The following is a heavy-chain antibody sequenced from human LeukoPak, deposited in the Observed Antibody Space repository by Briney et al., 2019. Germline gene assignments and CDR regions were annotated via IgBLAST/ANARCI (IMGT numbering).Heavy chain of an antibody. Sequence: SQTLSLTCTVSGDSISSGDYYWSWIRQPAGKGLEWIGRISSSGSINYNPFLKSRVTISVDTSKNQFSLKLSSVTAADTAVYYCASGGWEYYYDSSGYTFDYWGQGTLVTVSS. CDR2: ISSSGSI. CDR3: ASGGWEYYYDSSGYTFDY. CDR1: GDSISSGDYY. V-gene: IGHV4-61*02. D-gene: IGHD3-22*01. J-gene: IGHJ4*02.